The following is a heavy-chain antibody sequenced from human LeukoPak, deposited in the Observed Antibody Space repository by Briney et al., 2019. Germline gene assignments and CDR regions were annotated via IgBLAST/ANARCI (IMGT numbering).Heavy chain of an antibody. Sequence: GASVKVSCKASGYTFTGYYMHWVRQAPGQGLEWMGWINPNSGGTNYAQKFQGRVTMTRDTSTSTVYMELSSLRSEDTAVYYCARDGSTDTGEAAPPDPWGQGTLVTVSS. V-gene: IGHV1-2*02. CDR1: GYTFTGYY. CDR2: INPNSGGT. D-gene: IGHD2-15*01. CDR3: ARDGSTDTGEAAPPDP. J-gene: IGHJ5*02.